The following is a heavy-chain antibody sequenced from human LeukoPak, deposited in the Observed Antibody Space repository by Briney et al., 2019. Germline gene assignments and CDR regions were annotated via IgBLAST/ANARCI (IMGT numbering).Heavy chain of an antibody. D-gene: IGHD1-7*01. Sequence: PGGSLRLSCAASGFTFSSYWMSWVRQAPGKGLEWVAFLRYDGRSKYYLDAVKGRFTISRDNSKNTVYLQMDSLRPEDTAVYYCAIGVNYAFDDWGQGTLVTVSS. CDR2: LRYDGRSK. CDR3: AIGVNYAFDD. CDR1: GFTFSSYW. J-gene: IGHJ4*02. V-gene: IGHV3-30*02.